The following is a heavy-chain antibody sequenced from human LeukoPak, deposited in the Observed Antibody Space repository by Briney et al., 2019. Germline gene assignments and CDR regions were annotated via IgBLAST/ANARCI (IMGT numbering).Heavy chain of an antibody. J-gene: IGHJ4*02. CDR1: GGSISSYH. CDR2: IYYSGST. Sequence: PSETLSLTCTVSGGSISSYHWSWIRQPPGKGLEWIGYIYYSGSTNYNPSLKSRVTISVDTYKNQFSLKLSSVAAAATAVYFCARVINYYGSGSYFLFDYWGQGTLVTVSS. D-gene: IGHD3-10*01. V-gene: IGHV4-59*01. CDR3: ARVINYYGSGSYFLFDY.